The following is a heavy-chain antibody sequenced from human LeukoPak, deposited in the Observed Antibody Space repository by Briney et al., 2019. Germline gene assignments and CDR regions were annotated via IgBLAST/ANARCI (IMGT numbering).Heavy chain of an antibody. V-gene: IGHV3-21*01. D-gene: IGHD3-22*01. J-gene: IGHJ3*02. CDR3: ARDPYDSSGRRSRI. CDR1: GFTFSSYS. Sequence: GGSLRLSCAASGFTFSSYSMNWVRQAPGKGLEWVSSISSSSSYIYYADSVKGRFTISRDNAKNSLYLQMNSLRAEDTAVYYCARDPYDSSGRRSRIWGQGTMVSVSA. CDR2: ISSSSSYI.